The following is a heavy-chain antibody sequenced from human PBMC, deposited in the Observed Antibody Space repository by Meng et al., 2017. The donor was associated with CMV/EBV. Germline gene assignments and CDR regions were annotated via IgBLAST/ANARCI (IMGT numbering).Heavy chain of an antibody. CDR1: GFTFSSYA. J-gene: IGHJ4*02. D-gene: IGHD5-24*01. CDR3: AKADHRDGYNYVY. CDR2: ISGSGGST. V-gene: IGHV3-23*01. Sequence: EGQWLEAGGGLVPPGGSLRLSCAASGFTFSSYAMSWVRQAPGKGLEWVSAISGSGGSTYYADSVKGRFTISRDNSKNTLYLQMNSLRAEDTAVYYCAKADHRDGYNYVYWGQGTLVTVSS.